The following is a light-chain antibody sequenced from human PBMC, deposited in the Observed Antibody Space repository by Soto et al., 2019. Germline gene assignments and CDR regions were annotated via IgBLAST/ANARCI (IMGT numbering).Light chain of an antibody. CDR3: QQYYQWPSYT. Sequence: EIVLTQSPATLSLSPGERATLSCRASQSVSGSLAWYQQKPGQAPRLLIYDASNRATDIPARFSGSGSGTDFTLTINTLQPEDFAVYYCQQYYQWPSYTFGQGTKVDIK. CDR2: DAS. J-gene: IGKJ2*01. CDR1: QSVSGS. V-gene: IGKV3-11*01.